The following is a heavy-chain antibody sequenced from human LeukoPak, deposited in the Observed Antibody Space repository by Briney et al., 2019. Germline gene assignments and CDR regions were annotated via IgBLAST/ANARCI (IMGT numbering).Heavy chain of an antibody. CDR3: ARDPVPSGWPDYNWFDP. D-gene: IGHD6-19*01. J-gene: IGHJ5*02. CDR1: GFTFSSYS. V-gene: IGHV3-21*01. Sequence: PGGSLRLSCAASGFTFSSYSMNWVRQAPGKGLEWVSSISSSSYIYYADSVKGRFTIPRDNAKNSLYLQMNSLRAEDTAVYYCARDPVPSGWPDYNWFDPWGQGTLVTVSS. CDR2: ISSSSYI.